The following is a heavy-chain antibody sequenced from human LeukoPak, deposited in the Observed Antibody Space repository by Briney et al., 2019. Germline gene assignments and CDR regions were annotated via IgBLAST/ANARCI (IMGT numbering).Heavy chain of an antibody. V-gene: IGHV4-34*01. D-gene: IGHD3-16*02. CDR2: INHSGST. J-gene: IGHJ4*02. CDR1: GGSFSGYY. CDR3: ASRPGRLGELSFASFDY. Sequence: PSETLSLTCAVYGGSFSGYYWSWIRQPPGKGLEWIGEINHSGSTNYNPSLKSRVTISVDTSKNQFSLTLSSVTAADTAVYYCASRPGRLGELSFASFDYWGQGTLVTVSS.